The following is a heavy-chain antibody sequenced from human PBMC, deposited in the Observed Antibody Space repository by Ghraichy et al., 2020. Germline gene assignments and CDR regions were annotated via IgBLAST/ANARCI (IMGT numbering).Heavy chain of an antibody. Sequence: ETLSLTCTVSGGSISSYYWSWIRQPPGKGLEWIGYIYYSGSTNYNPSLKSRVTISVDTSKNQFSLKLSSVTAADTAVYYCARDVGGLGFDYWGQGTLVTVSS. V-gene: IGHV4-59*01. CDR1: GGSISSYY. CDR3: ARDVGGLGFDY. CDR2: IYYSGST. J-gene: IGHJ4*02. D-gene: IGHD2-15*01.